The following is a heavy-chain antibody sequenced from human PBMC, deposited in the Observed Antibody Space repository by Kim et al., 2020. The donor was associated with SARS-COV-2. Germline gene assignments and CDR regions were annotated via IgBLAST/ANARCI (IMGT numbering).Heavy chain of an antibody. CDR1: GGSISSYY. J-gene: IGHJ5*02. D-gene: IGHD3-22*01. V-gene: IGHV4-59*13. Sequence: SETLSLTCTVSGGSISSYYWSWIRQPPGKGLEWIGYIYYSGSTNYNPSLKSRVTISVDTSKNQFSLKLSSVTAADTAVYYCARDLGTYYYDSSGYSTPWFDPWGQGTLVTVSS. CDR2: IYYSGST. CDR3: ARDLGTYYYDSSGYSTPWFDP.